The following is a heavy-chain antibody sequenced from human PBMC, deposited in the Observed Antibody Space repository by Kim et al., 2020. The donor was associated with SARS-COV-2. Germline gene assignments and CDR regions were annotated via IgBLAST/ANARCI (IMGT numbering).Heavy chain of an antibody. J-gene: IGHJ6*02. D-gene: IGHD3-10*01. V-gene: IGHV3-23*01. CDR3: ARSPRSTMARRHFYYGIDP. Sequence: GRFTISRDNAKNTLYLQMNSLRDEDTAVYYCARSPRSTMARRHFYYGIDPWGQGTTVTVSS.